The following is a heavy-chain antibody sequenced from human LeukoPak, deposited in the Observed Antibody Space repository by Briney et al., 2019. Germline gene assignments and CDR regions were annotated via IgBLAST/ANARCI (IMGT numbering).Heavy chain of an antibody. CDR2: IYYGGTT. J-gene: IGHJ6*03. V-gene: IGHV4-39*01. CDR3: ARQISDYYYYYIDV. CDR1: GGSITSSSYY. Sequence: SETLSLTCTVSGGSITSSSYYWGWIRQPPGKGLEWIGNIYYGGTTYYNSSLKSRVTISEDTSKNRFSLMLTSVTAADTAVYYCARQISDYYYYYIDVWGKGTTAIVSS.